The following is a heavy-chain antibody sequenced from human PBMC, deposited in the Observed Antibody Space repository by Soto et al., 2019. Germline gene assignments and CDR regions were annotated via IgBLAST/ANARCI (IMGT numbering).Heavy chain of an antibody. D-gene: IGHD1-1*01. V-gene: IGHV1-69*12. CDR2: IIPIFRTP. J-gene: IGHJ6*02. CDR1: GDTFSSFA. Sequence: QVQLVQSGAEVKKPGSSVKVSCKASGDTFSSFAISWVRQAPGQGLEWMGGIIPIFRTPKYAQKFQGRVTITADEPTSTAYTALSRLRSEDTAVYYCARDKDREQLGGNYYYALDVWGQGTTVIVSS. CDR3: ARDKDREQLGGNYYYALDV.